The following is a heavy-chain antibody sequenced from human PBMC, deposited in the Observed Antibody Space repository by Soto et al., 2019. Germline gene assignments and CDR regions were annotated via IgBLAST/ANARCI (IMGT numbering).Heavy chain of an antibody. J-gene: IGHJ4*02. Sequence: SLRLSCAASGFTFSSYAMHWVRQAPGKGLEWVAVISYDGSNKYYADSVKGRFTISRDNSKNTLYLQMNSLRAEDTAVYYCARGLMTTVVTTPPYFDYWGQGTLVTVSS. D-gene: IGHD4-17*01. CDR1: GFTFSSYA. CDR2: ISYDGSNK. V-gene: IGHV3-30-3*01. CDR3: ARGLMTTVVTTPPYFDY.